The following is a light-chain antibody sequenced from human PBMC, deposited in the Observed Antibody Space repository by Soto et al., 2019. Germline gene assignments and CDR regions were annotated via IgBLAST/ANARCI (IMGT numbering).Light chain of an antibody. CDR1: QTVTSSF. Sequence: EIVLTQSPGTLSLSPGERATLSCRASQTVTSSFLAWYQQKPGQAPRLLISGASNRATDIPDRFSGSGSGTGFTLTISRLEPEDFAVYYCQQYGSSLLFGPGTKVDIK. CDR2: GAS. CDR3: QQYGSSLL. V-gene: IGKV3-20*01. J-gene: IGKJ3*01.